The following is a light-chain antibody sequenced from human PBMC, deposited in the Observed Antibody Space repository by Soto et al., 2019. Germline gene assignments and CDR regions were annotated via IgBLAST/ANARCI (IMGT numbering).Light chain of an antibody. V-gene: IGLV2-14*01. CDR2: EVS. J-gene: IGLJ1*01. CDR1: SSDVGGYND. Sequence: QSALTQPASVSGSPGQSITISCTGTSSDVGGYNDVSWYQQYPGKAPKLMIYEVSNRPSGVSNRFSGSKSGNTASLTISGLQAEDEADYYCSSYTSSSTYVFGNGTKLTVL. CDR3: SSYTSSSTYV.